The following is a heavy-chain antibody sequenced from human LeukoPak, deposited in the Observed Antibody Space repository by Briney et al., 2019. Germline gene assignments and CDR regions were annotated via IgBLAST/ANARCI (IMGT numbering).Heavy chain of an antibody. CDR3: ARGEYQLLWGYYYYGMDV. D-gene: IGHD2-2*01. V-gene: IGHV4-59*01. CDR1: GGSISSYY. Sequence: SQTLSLTCAVSGGSISSYYWSWIRQPPGKGLEWIGYIYYSGSTKYNPSLKSRVTISVDTSKNQFSLKLSSVTAADTAVYYCARGEYQLLWGYYYYGMDVWGKGTTVTVSS. J-gene: IGHJ6*04. CDR2: IYYSGST.